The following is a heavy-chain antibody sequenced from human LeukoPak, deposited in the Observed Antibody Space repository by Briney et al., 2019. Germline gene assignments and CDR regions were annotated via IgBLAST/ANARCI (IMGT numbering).Heavy chain of an antibody. CDR1: GYSINSGYY. Sequence: SETLSLTCTVSGYSINSGYYWVWIRQPPGKGLEWIGSIYRTGSINYNPSLKSRVTISLDTSKNQFSLKPTSVTTADTAVYYCARLNGSGPRLLFDYWGQGTLVTVSS. V-gene: IGHV4-38-2*02. J-gene: IGHJ4*02. CDR2: IYRTGSI. CDR3: ARLNGSGPRLLFDY. D-gene: IGHD3-10*01.